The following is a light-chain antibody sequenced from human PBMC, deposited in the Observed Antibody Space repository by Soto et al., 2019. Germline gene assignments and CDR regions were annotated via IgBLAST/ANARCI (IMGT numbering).Light chain of an antibody. J-gene: IGLJ1*01. CDR1: SSDIGGYNY. Sequence: QSALTQPASVSGSPGQSITISCTGTSSDIGGYNYVSWYQQHPGKAPKLMIYGVTNRPSGVSNRFSGSKSGNTASLTISGLQAEDEADYYCSSHTSSATLYVFGTGTKVPVL. V-gene: IGLV2-14*01. CDR2: GVT. CDR3: SSHTSSATLYV.